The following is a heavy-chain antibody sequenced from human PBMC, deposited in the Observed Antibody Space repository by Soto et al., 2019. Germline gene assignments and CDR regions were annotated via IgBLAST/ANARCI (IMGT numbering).Heavy chain of an antibody. D-gene: IGHD3-3*01. CDR2: IKQDGSEK. V-gene: IGHV3-7*05. J-gene: IGHJ6*04. Sequence: GGSLRLSCAASGFTFTNYWMNWVRQAPGKGLEWVANIKQDGSEKYYVESVKGRFTISRDNAKNSLYLQMNSLRAEATAKYYGARADITIFGLARRCYTDYGIDVWGNGTTGTVS. CDR3: ARADITIFGLARRCYTDYGIDV. CDR1: GFTFTNYW.